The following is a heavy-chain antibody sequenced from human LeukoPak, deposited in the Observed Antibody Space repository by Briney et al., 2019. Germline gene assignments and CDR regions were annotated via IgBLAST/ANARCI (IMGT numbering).Heavy chain of an antibody. CDR2: IYYSAST. CDR3: ARAVPGSGFDY. V-gene: IGHV4-59*01. J-gene: IGHJ4*02. CDR1: GGCISSYY. Sequence: SETLSLTRTVCGGCISSYYWRWIRQPPGKGWEGIGYIYYSASTNYNPSLKSRVTISVATSKNQFSLKLSSVTAADTAVYYCARAVPGSGFDYWGQGTLVTVSS.